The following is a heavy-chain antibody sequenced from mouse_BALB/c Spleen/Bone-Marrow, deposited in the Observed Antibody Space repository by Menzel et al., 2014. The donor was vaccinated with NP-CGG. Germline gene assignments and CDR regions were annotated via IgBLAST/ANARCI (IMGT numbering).Heavy chain of an antibody. J-gene: IGHJ4*01. CDR2: IYPGDGDT. D-gene: IGHD1-1*01. V-gene: IGHV1-80*01. CDR1: GYSFSNYW. CDR3: ASRGDYSYAMDY. Sequence: VKLVESGAELVRPGSSVKISCKSSGYSFSNYWMNWMKQRPRQGLEWIGQIYPGDGDTNYNGKFKGKATLTADKSSSTAYMQLSSLTSEDSAVYFCASRGDYSYAMDYWGQGTSVTVSS.